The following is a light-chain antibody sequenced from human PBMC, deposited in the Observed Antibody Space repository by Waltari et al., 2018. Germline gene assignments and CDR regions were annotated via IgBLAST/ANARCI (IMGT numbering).Light chain of an antibody. CDR1: QTFSNRD. J-gene: IGKJ4*02. CDR2: GAS. V-gene: IGKV3-20*01. Sequence: EIVLTQSPGTLSLSPGERATLSCSASQTFSNRDLAWYQQKPGQAPRLRIYGASTRAPGCPVRFSGSGSGTDLTLTISRLEPEDFAVYYCQHYGTSPPLTFGGGTKVEIK. CDR3: QHYGTSPPLT.